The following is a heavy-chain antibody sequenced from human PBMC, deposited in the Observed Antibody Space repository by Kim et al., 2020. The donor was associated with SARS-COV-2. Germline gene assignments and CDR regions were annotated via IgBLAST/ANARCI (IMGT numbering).Heavy chain of an antibody. Sequence: ASVKVSCKASGYTFTSYAMHWVRQAPGQRLEWTGWINAGNGNTKYSQKFQGRVTITRDTSASTAYMELSSLRSEDTAVYYCARGSPMVRGVINWFDPWGQGTLVTVSS. V-gene: IGHV1-3*01. CDR2: INAGNGNT. D-gene: IGHD3-10*01. CDR3: ARGSPMVRGVINWFDP. J-gene: IGHJ5*02. CDR1: GYTFTSYA.